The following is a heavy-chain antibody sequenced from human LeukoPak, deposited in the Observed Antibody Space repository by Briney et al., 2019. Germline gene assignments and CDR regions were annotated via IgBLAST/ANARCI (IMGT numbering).Heavy chain of an antibody. CDR2: ISGDGGST. V-gene: IGHV3-43*02. D-gene: IGHD6-13*01. CDR1: GFMFHDYA. CDR3: AKAGWGQQLVLHFDY. Sequence: PGGSLGLSCAAPGFMFHDYAIHWVRQAPGKGLEWVSLISGDGGSTFYADSVKGRFTISRDNSKNSLYLQMNSLRTEDTALYYCAKAGWGQQLVLHFDYWGQGTLVTVSS. J-gene: IGHJ4*02.